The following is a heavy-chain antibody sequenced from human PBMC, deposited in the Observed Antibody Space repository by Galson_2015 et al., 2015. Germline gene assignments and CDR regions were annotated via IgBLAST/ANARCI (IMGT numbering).Heavy chain of an antibody. CDR3: ARATQDCSRPSCPYNY. D-gene: IGHD2-2*01. Sequence: SVKVSCKASGGSFNTYDISWVRQAPGQGLEWMGGIIPLVGTPNYAQKFRGRVTITADKSTTTVYKEVSRLRSDDTAVYYCARATQDCSRPSCPYNYWGQGTLVTVSS. J-gene: IGHJ4*02. CDR1: GGSFNTYD. CDR2: IIPLVGTP. V-gene: IGHV1-69*06.